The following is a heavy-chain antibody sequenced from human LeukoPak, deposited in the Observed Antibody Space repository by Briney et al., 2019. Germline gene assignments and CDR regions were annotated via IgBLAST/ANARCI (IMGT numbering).Heavy chain of an antibody. J-gene: IGHJ4*02. D-gene: IGHD3-10*01. CDR1: GRSFSGYY. CDR2: INHSGST. Sequence: PSETLSLTCAVYGRSFSGYYWSCIRQPPGKGLEWLGEINHSGSTKINPSLRSRVTISVDASKNQFSLSPNSVTAADTAVYFCARSGSKFQNTFDYWGQGTLVTVST. V-gene: IGHV4-34*01. CDR3: ARSGSKFQNTFDY.